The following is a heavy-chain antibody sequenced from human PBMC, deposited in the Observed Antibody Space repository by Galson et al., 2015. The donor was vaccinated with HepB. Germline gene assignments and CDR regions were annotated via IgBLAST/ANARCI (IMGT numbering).Heavy chain of an antibody. Sequence: LRLSCAASGFTFSSYSMNWVRQAPGKGLEWVSYISSSSSTIYYADSVKGRFTISRDNAKNSLYLQMNSLRDEDTAVYYCARDAEEQWLTPNWFDPWGQGTLVTVSS. D-gene: IGHD6-19*01. J-gene: IGHJ5*02. CDR1: GFTFSSYS. CDR2: ISSSSSTI. V-gene: IGHV3-48*02. CDR3: ARDAEEQWLTPNWFDP.